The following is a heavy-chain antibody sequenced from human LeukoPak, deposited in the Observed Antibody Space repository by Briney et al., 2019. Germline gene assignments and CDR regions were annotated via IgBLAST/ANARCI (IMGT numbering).Heavy chain of an antibody. CDR1: GFTFSSYE. D-gene: IGHD6-19*01. J-gene: IGHJ4*02. V-gene: IGHV3-48*03. CDR2: ISSSGSTI. Sequence: GGSLRLSCAASGFTFSSYEMNWVRQAPGKGLEWVSYISSSGSTIYYADSVKGRFTISRDNAKNSLYLQMNSLRAEDTAVYYCARAHSSGWYRGGPYYLDYWGQGTLVTVSS. CDR3: ARAHSSGWYRGGPYYLDY.